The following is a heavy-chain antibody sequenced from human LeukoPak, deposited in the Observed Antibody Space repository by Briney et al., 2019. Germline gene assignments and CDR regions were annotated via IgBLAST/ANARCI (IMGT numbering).Heavy chain of an antibody. Sequence: GGSLRLSCAASGFTFNICTMNWVRQAPGKGLEWVSSISSSSTYVYCADSLKGRFTISRDNGKHSLHLQMNSLRAEDTAVYYCAVQRVHHGFDIWGQGTMVTVSS. CDR2: ISSSSTYV. V-gene: IGHV3-21*01. D-gene: IGHD1-1*01. CDR3: AVQRVHHGFDI. CDR1: GFTFNICT. J-gene: IGHJ3*02.